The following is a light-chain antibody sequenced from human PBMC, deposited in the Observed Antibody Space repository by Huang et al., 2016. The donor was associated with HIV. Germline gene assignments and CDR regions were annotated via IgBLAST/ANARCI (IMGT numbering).Light chain of an antibody. J-gene: IGKJ4*01. V-gene: IGKV1-39*01. CDR2: AAS. Sequence: DIQLTQSPSSLSASVGDRVTITCRARQSISSYLNWYQQKPGKAPNLLIYAASSLQIGVPSRFSGSGSGTDFTLTISSLQPEDFATYYCQQSYSTPLGFGGGTKVEIK. CDR3: QQSYSTPLG. CDR1: QSISSY.